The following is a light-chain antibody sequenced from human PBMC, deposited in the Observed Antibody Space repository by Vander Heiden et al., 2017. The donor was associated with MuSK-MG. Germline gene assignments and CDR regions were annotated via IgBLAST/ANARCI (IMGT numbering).Light chain of an antibody. CDR3: QSYDSSLSAHVV. V-gene: IGLV1-40*01. CDR2: GNS. Sequence: QSVLTPPPSVSGAPGQRVTISCTGSSSNIGAGYDVHWYQQLPATAPKLLIYGNSNRPSGVPDRFSGSKSGTSASLAITGLQAEDEADYYCQSYDSSLSAHVVFGGGTKLTVL. CDR1: SSNIGAGYD. J-gene: IGLJ2*01.